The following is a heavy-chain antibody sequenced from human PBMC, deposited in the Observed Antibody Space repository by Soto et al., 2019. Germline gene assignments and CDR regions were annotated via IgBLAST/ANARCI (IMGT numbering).Heavy chain of an antibody. D-gene: IGHD1-26*01. CDR1: GDSINNYY. Sequence: SETLSLTCTVSGDSINNYYWSWIRQPPGKGLEWNGYIYYTGSTNYNPSLKSRVTISMDKSKNQFSLKLSSVTAADTAVYFCARGGSNTDAFDIWGQGTMVTVSS. V-gene: IGHV4-59*01. J-gene: IGHJ3*02. CDR3: ARGGSNTDAFDI. CDR2: IYYTGST.